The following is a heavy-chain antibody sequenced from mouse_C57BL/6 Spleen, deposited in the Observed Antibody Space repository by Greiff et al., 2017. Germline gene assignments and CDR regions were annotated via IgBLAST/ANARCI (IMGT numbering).Heavy chain of an antibody. V-gene: IGHV1-26*01. D-gene: IGHD2-5*01. CDR2: INPNNGGT. CDR3: AISNGFAY. CDR1: GYTFTDYY. Sequence: VQLQQSGPELVKPGASVKISCKASGYTFTDYYMNWVKQSHGKSLEWIGDINPNNGGTSYNQKFKGKATLTVDKSSSTAYMELRSLTSEDSAVYYCAISNGFAYWGQGTLVTVSA. J-gene: IGHJ3*01.